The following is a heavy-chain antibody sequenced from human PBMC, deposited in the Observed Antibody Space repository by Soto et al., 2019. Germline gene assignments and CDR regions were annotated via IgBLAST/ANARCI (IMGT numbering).Heavy chain of an antibody. CDR3: ARLVAPQGYCSSTSCPRSGAFDI. D-gene: IGHD2-2*01. Sequence: PGESLKISCQGAGYRFTSYLIGWVSPLHGKGLEWMGIIYPGDSDTRYSPSFQGQVTISADKSISTAYLQWSSLKASDTAMYYCARLVAPQGYCSSTSCPRSGAFDIWGQGTMVTVSS. CDR1: GYRFTSYL. J-gene: IGHJ3*02. V-gene: IGHV5-51*03. CDR2: IYPGDSDT.